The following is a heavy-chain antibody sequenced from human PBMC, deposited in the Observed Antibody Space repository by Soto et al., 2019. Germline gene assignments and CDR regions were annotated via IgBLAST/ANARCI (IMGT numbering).Heavy chain of an antibody. CDR2: ISWDSGSI. V-gene: IGHV3-9*01. CDR1: GFTFDDYA. D-gene: IGHD6-13*01. Sequence: HPGGSLRLSCAGSGFTFDDYAMHWVRQGPGKGLEWLSGISWDSGSIDYADSVKGRFTVSRDNAKNSLYLQMNSLRPEDTALYYCAKDADQRLVAGSVWSGLGVWGQGTTVTVSS. J-gene: IGHJ6*02. CDR3: AKDADQRLVAGSVWSGLGV.